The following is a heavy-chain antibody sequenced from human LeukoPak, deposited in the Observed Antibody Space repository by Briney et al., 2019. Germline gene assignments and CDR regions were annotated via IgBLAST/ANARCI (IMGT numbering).Heavy chain of an antibody. CDR2: ISYDGSNK. D-gene: IGHD5-12*01. CDR1: GFTFSSYG. Sequence: SGGSLRLSCAASGFTFSSYGMHWVRQAPGKGLEWVAVISYDGSNKYYADSVKGRFTTSRDNSKNTLYLQMNSLRAEDTAVYYCAKDSGYDPYYYYYYYMDVWGKGTTVTVSS. CDR3: AKDSGYDPYYYYYYYMDV. V-gene: IGHV3-30*18. J-gene: IGHJ6*03.